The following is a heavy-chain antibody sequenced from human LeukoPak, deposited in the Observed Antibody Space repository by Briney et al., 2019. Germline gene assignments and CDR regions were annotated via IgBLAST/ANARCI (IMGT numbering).Heavy chain of an antibody. D-gene: IGHD5-18*01. V-gene: IGHV4-59*08. Sequence: PSETLSLTCTVSGGSISSYYWSWIRQPPGKGPEWIGYIYYSGSTNYNPSLKSRVTISVDTSKNQFSLKLSSVTAADTAVYYCASGGDTAMVTLDYWGQGTLVTVSS. CDR2: IYYSGST. J-gene: IGHJ4*02. CDR1: GGSISSYY. CDR3: ASGGDTAMVTLDY.